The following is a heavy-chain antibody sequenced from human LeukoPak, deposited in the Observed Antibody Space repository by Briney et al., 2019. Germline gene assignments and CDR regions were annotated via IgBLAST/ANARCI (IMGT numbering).Heavy chain of an antibody. J-gene: IGHJ4*02. D-gene: IGHD3-10*01. CDR2: IYTTGST. V-gene: IGHV4-4*07. CDR1: RGSFSSYY. Sequence: PSETLSLTCTVSRGSFSSYYWSWIRQPAGKGLEWIGRIYTTGSTNYNPSLKSRLTMSVDTSKSQFSLRLTSVTAADTAVYYCANSYYGSGSRYNDYWGQGTLVTVSS. CDR3: ANSYYGSGSRYNDY.